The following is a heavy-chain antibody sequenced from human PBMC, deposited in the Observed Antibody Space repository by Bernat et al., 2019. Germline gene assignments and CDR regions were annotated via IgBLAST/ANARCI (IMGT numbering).Heavy chain of an antibody. CDR1: GFTFSSYG. CDR3: ARDSISQAADLDC. CDR2: IWYDGSNK. D-gene: IGHD6-13*01. J-gene: IGHJ4*02. V-gene: IGHV3-33*01. Sequence: VQLVESGGGLVQPGGSLRLSCAASGFTFSSYGMHWVRQAPGKGLEWVAVIWYDGSNKYYADSVKGRFTISRDNSKNTLHLQMNSLRAGDTAVDYCARDSISQAADLDCWGQGTLVTVSS.